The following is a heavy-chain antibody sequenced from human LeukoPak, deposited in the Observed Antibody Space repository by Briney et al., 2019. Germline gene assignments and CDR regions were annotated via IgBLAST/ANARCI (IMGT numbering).Heavy chain of an antibody. CDR1: GFTFSSYW. V-gene: IGHV3-74*01. D-gene: IGHD4-23*01. Sequence: PGGPLRLSCAVSGFTFSSYWMHWVRQAPGKELVWVSRIDRDGSRINYADSVKGRFTISRDNGKNTLFLQMNSLRAEDAAVYYCVRGNDYGGPHYWGQGTLVTVSS. J-gene: IGHJ4*02. CDR3: VRGNDYGGPHY. CDR2: IDRDGSRI.